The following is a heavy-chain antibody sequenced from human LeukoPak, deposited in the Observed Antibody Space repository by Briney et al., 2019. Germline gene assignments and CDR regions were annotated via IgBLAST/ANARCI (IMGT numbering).Heavy chain of an antibody. CDR2: ISSSSSTI. CDR3: ARKKGPCGGDCYSVDY. Sequence: GGSLRLSCAASGFTFSSYGMSWVRQAPGKGLEWVSYISSSSSTIYYADSVKGRFTISRDNAKNSLYLQMNSLRAEDTAVYYCARKKGPCGGDCYSVDYWGQGTLVTVSS. V-gene: IGHV3-48*01. D-gene: IGHD2-21*02. CDR1: GFTFSSYG. J-gene: IGHJ4*02.